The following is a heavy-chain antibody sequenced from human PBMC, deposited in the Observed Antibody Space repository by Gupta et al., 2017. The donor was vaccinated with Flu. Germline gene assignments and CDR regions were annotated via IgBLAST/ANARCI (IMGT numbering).Heavy chain of an antibody. J-gene: IGHJ6*03. D-gene: IGHD2-15*01. CDR3: ARERMDLDKGYYYYYMDV. CDR2: ITSSGRDV. V-gene: IGHV3-11*01. Sequence: MSWIRQAPGKGPEWVAYITSSGRDVYYADSVKGRFTVTRDNAKNSVFLHMHSLRAEDTAIYYCARERMDLDKGYYYYYMDVWGKGATVTVSS.